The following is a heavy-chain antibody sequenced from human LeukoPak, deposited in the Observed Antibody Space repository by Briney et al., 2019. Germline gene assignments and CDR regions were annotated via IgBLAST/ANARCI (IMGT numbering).Heavy chain of an antibody. J-gene: IGHJ4*02. CDR2: IDYSGRYT. Sequence: GGTLRLSCTASGFTFSSYAMTWIRQAPGKGLESVSSIDYSGRYTYNPAPEKGRSTVSRNNSKNTLYLQMSSLTADDTPLYYSAKDGIPFDGSGHVYYLDHWGQGILVTVSS. CDR3: AKDGIPFDGSGHVYYLDH. V-gene: IGHV3-23*01. D-gene: IGHD5-12*01. CDR1: GFTFSSYA.